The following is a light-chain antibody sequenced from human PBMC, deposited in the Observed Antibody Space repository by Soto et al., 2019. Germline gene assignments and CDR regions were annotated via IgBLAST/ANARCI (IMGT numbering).Light chain of an antibody. CDR2: NTK. CDR1: SGSVSTSYY. V-gene: IGLV8-61*01. Sequence: QAVVTQEPSFSVSPGRTVTLTCGLRSGSVSTSYYPTWYQQTPGQAPRTLIYNTKTRSSGVPDRFSGSILGNKAALTITGAQADDESDYYCVLYMGSGLWVFGGGTKVTVL. J-gene: IGLJ3*02. CDR3: VLYMGSGLWV.